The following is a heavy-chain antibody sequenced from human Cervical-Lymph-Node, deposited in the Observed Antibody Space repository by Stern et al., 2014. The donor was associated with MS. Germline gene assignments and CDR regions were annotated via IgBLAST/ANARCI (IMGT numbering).Heavy chain of an antibody. D-gene: IGHD2/OR15-2a*01. V-gene: IGHV1-2*06. CDR3: ARSIVTRAGPGHFDN. CDR2: IHPNSGNP. Sequence: QVQLVQSETEVKKPGASVKVSCKASGYTFTDYYVHWVRQAPGQGLEWMGRIHPNSGNPKYPQKFQGSVTMTSDTSANTANMELSRLTSDDTAVYYCARSIVTRAGPGHFDNWGQGTLVTVSS. J-gene: IGHJ4*02. CDR1: GYTFTDYY.